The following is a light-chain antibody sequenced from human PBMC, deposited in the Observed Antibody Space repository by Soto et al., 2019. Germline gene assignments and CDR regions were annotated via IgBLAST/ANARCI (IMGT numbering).Light chain of an antibody. Sequence: EIVLTQSPATLSLSPGERATLSCRASQSVSSYLAWYQQKPGQAPRLLIYDASNRATGIPARFSGSGSGTDFTLTISSLETEDFAVYYCQQRSNWPLITFGQGTRLEIK. J-gene: IGKJ5*01. CDR2: DAS. CDR1: QSVSSY. CDR3: QQRSNWPLIT. V-gene: IGKV3-11*01.